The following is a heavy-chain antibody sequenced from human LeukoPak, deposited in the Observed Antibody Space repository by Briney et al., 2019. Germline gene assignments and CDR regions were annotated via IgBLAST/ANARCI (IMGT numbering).Heavy chain of an antibody. V-gene: IGHV1-8*01. J-gene: IGHJ6*02. CDR1: GNTFSGYD. D-gene: IGHD3-10*01. CDR2: MNPKSGNS. CDR3: ARSIILVRGNIIGGREGGMDV. Sequence: ASVKVSCKDSGNTFSGYDINWVRQASGQGPEWIGWMNPKSGNSNSAQKFRGRVTMTWDTSISTAYMELSSLTTEDTAVYYCARSIILVRGNIIGGREGGMDVWGQGTTVTVSS.